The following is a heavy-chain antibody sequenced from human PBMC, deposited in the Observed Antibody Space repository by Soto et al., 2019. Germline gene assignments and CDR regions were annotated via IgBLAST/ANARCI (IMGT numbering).Heavy chain of an antibody. J-gene: IGHJ6*02. D-gene: IGHD3-22*01. CDR2: IYYSGST. V-gene: IGHV4-31*03. Sequence: QVQLQESGPGLVKPSQTLSLTCTVSGGSISSGGYYWSWIRQHPGKGLEWIGYIYYSGSTYYNPSLKSRVTISVDTSKNQCSLKLSSVTAADTAVYYCAIDPRVGYYDSSGYLDYYYYGMDVWGQGTTGTVSS. CDR1: GGSISSGGYY. CDR3: AIDPRVGYYDSSGYLDYYYYGMDV.